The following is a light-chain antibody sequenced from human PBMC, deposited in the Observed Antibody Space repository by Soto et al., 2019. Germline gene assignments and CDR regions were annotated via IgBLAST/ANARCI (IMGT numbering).Light chain of an antibody. V-gene: IGKV1-5*03. J-gene: IGKJ1*01. CDR3: QHYDNYLWT. Sequence: DIQMTQSPATLSASVGDRVTITCRASQSSSDWVAWYQQKPGKPPKFLIYRASSLQGGVPSRFSGSGSGTEFTLTISSLQPDDFATYYCQHYDNYLWTFGQGTKVESK. CDR2: RAS. CDR1: QSSSDW.